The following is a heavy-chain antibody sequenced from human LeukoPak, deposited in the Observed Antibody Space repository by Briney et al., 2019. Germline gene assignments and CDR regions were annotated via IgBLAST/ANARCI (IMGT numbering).Heavy chain of an antibody. J-gene: IGHJ4*02. D-gene: IGHD6-19*01. V-gene: IGHV3-30-3*01. Sequence: GGSLRLSCAASGFTFSHYAMHWVRQAPGKGLEWVAVISYDGSNKYYADSVKGRFTISRDNSKNTLYLQMNSLRAEDTAVYYCARVHSSGWYEDYWGQGTLVTVSS. CDR1: GFTFSHYA. CDR2: ISYDGSNK. CDR3: ARVHSSGWYEDY.